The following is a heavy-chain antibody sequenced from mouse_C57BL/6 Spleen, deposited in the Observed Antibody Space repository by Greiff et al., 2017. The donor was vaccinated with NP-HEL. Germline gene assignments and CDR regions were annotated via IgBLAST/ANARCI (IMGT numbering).Heavy chain of an antibody. CDR2: INPYNGGT. J-gene: IGHJ2*01. Sequence: EVQLQQSGPVLVKPGASVKMSCKASGYTFTDYYMNWVKQSPGKSLEWIGVINPYNGGTSYNQKFKGKAKLTVDKSSSTAYMELNSLTSEDSAVNYCARGDYFDYWGQGTTLTVSS. CDR1: GYTFTDYY. V-gene: IGHV1-19*01. CDR3: ARGDYFDY.